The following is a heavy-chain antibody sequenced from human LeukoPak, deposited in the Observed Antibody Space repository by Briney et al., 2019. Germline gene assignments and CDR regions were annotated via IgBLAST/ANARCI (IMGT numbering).Heavy chain of an antibody. D-gene: IGHD6-13*01. J-gene: IGHJ4*02. CDR1: GFTVSSNY. Sequence: GGSLRLSCAASGFTVSSNYMSWVRQAPGKGLEWVSVIYSGGSTYYADSVKGRFTISRDNSKNTLYLQMTSLRAEDTAVYYCARDMGIAAAGSRSFEYWGQGPLVTVSS. V-gene: IGHV3-53*01. CDR3: ARDMGIAAAGSRSFEY. CDR2: IYSGGST.